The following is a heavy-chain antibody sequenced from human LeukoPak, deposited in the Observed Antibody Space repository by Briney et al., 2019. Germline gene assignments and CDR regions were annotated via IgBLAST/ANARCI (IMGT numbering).Heavy chain of an antibody. CDR2: INPNSGGT. J-gene: IGHJ4*02. CDR1: GYTFTDYY. D-gene: IGHD6-19*01. Sequence: GASVEVSCKASGYTFTDYYMHWVRQAPGQGLEWMGWINPNSGGTNYAQKFQGRVTMTRDTSISTAYMELSRLRSDDTAVYYCARSSGIVVAGTGYWGQGTLVTVSS. CDR3: ARSSGIVVAGTGY. V-gene: IGHV1-2*02.